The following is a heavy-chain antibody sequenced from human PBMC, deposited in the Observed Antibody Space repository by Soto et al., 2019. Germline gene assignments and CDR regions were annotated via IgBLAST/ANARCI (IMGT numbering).Heavy chain of an antibody. J-gene: IGHJ5*02. CDR2: IKQDGSEK. Sequence: EVQLVESGGGLVQPGGSLRLSCAASGFTFSSYWMSWVRQAPGKGLEWVANIKQDGSEKYYVDSVKGRFTISRDNAKNSLYLQMNSLRAEDTAVYYCARDLYDFWSGLPGPWGQGTLVTVSS. CDR1: GFTFSSYW. V-gene: IGHV3-7*01. D-gene: IGHD3-3*01. CDR3: ARDLYDFWSGLPGP.